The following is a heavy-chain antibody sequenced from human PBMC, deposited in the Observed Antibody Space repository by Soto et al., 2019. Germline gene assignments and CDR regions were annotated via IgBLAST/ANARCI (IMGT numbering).Heavy chain of an antibody. CDR3: ATDEIGAAAGYYYYYGMDV. CDR1: GYTLTELS. CDR2: FDPEDGET. D-gene: IGHD6-13*01. Sequence: AASVKVSCKVSGYTLTELSMHWVRQAPGKGLEWMGGFDPEDGETIYAQKFQGRVTMTEDTSTDTAYMELSSLRSEDTAVYYCATDEIGAAAGYYYYYGMDVWGQGTTVTVSS. J-gene: IGHJ6*02. V-gene: IGHV1-24*01.